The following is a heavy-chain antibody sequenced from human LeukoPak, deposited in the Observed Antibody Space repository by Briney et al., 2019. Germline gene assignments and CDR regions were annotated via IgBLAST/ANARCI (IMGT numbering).Heavy chain of an antibody. V-gene: IGHV3-9*03. Sequence: GGSLRLSCAASGFTFDDYAMHWVRQAPGKGLEWVSGISWNSGSIGYADSVKGRFTISRDNAKNSLYLQMNSLRAEDMALYYCAKEAGLLRSAFDIWGQGTMDTVSS. CDR2: ISWNSGSI. CDR1: GFTFDDYA. D-gene: IGHD5/OR15-5a*01. CDR3: AKEAGLLRSAFDI. J-gene: IGHJ3*02.